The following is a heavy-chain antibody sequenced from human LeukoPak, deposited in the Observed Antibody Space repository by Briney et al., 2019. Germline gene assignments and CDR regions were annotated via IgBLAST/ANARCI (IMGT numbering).Heavy chain of an antibody. CDR2: ISSYNGNT. V-gene: IGHV1-18*01. D-gene: IGHD2-2*01. CDR3: ATPAKGAYFYYYMDV. CDR1: GYTFTNYG. Sequence: ASVTVSCKASGYTFTNYGFNWVRQAPGQGLEWMGWISSYNGNTQYAQNFQGRLTFTTDTSTNTAYMDLRSLRSNDTAVYYCATPAKGAYFYYYMDVWGAGTTVTVS. J-gene: IGHJ6*03.